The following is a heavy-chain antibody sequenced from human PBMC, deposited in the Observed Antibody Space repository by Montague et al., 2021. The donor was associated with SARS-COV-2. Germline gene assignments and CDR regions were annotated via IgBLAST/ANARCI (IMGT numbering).Heavy chain of an antibody. Sequence: SETLSLTCTVSGGSISSYYWSWIRQPPGPGLEWIGYIYYSGSTNYNPSLKRRVPISVDTSKNQFSLTLSSVTAADTAVYYCARGFDYWGQGTLVTVSS. CDR1: GGSISSYY. V-gene: IGHV4-59*01. J-gene: IGHJ4*02. CDR3: ARGFDY. CDR2: IYYSGST.